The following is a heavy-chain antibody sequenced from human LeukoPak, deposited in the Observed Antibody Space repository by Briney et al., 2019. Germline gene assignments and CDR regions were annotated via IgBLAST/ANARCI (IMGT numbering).Heavy chain of an antibody. CDR3: ARLSLTRVVPAAIGY. Sequence: SETLSLTCAVYGGSFSGYYWGWIRQPPRKGLEWIGSIYYSGSTYYNPSLKSRVTISVDTSKNQFSLKLSSVTAADTAVYYCARLSLTRVVPAAIGYWSQGTLVTVSS. CDR2: IYYSGST. CDR1: GGSFSGYY. D-gene: IGHD2-2*01. J-gene: IGHJ4*02. V-gene: IGHV4-39*01.